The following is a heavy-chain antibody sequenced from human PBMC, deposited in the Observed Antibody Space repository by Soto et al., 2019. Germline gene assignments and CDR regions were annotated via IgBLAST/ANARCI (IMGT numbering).Heavy chain of an antibody. V-gene: IGHV5-10-1*01. D-gene: IGHD5-18*01. CDR1: GYSFTSYW. CDR3: ARLHMGTSVQLWSSNYYYGMDV. CDR2: IDPSDSYT. J-gene: IGHJ6*02. Sequence: PGESLKISCKGSGYSFTSYWISWVRQMPGKGLGWMGRIDPSDSYTNYSPSFQGHVTISADKSISTAYLQGSSLKASDTAMYYGARLHMGTSVQLWSSNYYYGMDVWGQGTTVTVSS.